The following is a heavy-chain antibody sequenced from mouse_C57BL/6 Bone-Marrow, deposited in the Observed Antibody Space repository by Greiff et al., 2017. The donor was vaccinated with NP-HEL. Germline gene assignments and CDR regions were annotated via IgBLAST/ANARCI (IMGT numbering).Heavy chain of an antibody. D-gene: IGHD1-1*01. J-gene: IGHJ2*01. CDR3: ARGSYGSSMYYFDY. CDR2: IYPRSGNT. Sequence: VQLQQSGAELARPGASVKLSCKASGYTFTSYGISWVKQRTGQGLEWIGEIYPRSGNTYYNEKFKGKATLTADKSSSTAYMELRSLTSEDSAVYFCARGSYGSSMYYFDYWGQGTTLTVSS. V-gene: IGHV1-81*01. CDR1: GYTFTSYG.